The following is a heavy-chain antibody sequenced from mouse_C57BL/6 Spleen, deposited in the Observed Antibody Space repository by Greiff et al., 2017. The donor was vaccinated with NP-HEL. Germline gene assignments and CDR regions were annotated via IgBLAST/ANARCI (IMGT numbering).Heavy chain of an antibody. CDR1: GYAFSSSW. Sequence: VKLMESGPELVKPGASVKISCKASGYAFSSSWMNWVKQRPGKGLEWIGRIYPGDGDTNYNGKFKGKATLTADKSSSTAYMQLSSLTSEDSAVYFCARSPNDGYYDYFDYWGQGTTLTVSS. D-gene: IGHD2-3*01. V-gene: IGHV1-82*01. J-gene: IGHJ2*01. CDR2: IYPGDGDT. CDR3: ARSPNDGYYDYFDY.